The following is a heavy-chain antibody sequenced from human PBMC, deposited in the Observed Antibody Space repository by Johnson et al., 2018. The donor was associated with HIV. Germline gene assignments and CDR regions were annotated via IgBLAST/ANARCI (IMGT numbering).Heavy chain of an antibody. J-gene: IGHJ3*02. Sequence: VQLVESGGGLVQPGWSLRLSCAASGFTVSSNYMSWVRQAPGKGLEWVSVFFSGGTTYYAASVNGSSPISRDNSKNTLFLQMNSLRADDTALYYCARACRDGYTCDAFDIWGQGTMVTVSS. D-gene: IGHD5-24*01. CDR2: FFSGGTT. CDR3: ARACRDGYTCDAFDI. V-gene: IGHV3-66*01. CDR1: GFTVSSNY.